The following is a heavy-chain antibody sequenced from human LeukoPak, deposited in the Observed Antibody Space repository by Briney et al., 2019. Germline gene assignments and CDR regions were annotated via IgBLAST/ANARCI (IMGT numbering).Heavy chain of an antibody. J-gene: IGHJ6*02. V-gene: IGHV1-24*01. CDR2: FDPEDGET. Sequence: ASVKVSCKVSGYTLTELSMHWVRQAPGKGLEWMGGFDPEDGETIYAQKFQGRVTMTEDTSTDTAYMELSSLRSKDTAVYYCATKAAAGTDYYYGMDVWGQGTTVTVSS. D-gene: IGHD6-13*01. CDR3: ATKAAAGTDYYYGMDV. CDR1: GYTLTELS.